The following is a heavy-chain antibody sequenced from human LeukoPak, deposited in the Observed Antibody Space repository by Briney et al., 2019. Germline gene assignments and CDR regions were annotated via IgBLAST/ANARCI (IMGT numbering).Heavy chain of an antibody. D-gene: IGHD1-26*01. CDR3: AKSLLTTASGTGRAFDI. CDR1: GFTFSDYH. Sequence: PGGSLRLSCAASGFTFSDYHMSWIRQAPGRGLEWVSYISRSGVTIYYADSVKGRFTISRDNSKNTLYLQMNSLRAEDTAEYYCAKSLLTTASGTGRAFDIWGQGTMVTVSS. V-gene: IGHV3-11*01. CDR2: ISRSGVTI. J-gene: IGHJ3*02.